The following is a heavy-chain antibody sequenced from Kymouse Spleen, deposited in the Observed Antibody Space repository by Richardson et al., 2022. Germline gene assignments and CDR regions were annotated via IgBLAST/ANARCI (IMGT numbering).Heavy chain of an antibody. D-gene: IGHD5-18,IGHD1-26*01,IGHD2-8*01. J-gene: IGHJ3*02. CDR2: INHSGST. CDR3: ARREEAKYGAFDI. Sequence: QVQLQQWGAGLLKPSETLSLTCAVYGGSFSGYYWSWIRQPPGKGLEWIGEINHSGSTNYNPSLKSRVTISVDTSKNQFSLKLSSVTAADTAVYYCARREEAKYGAFDIWGQGTMVTVSS. CDR1: GGSFSGYY. V-gene: IGHV4-34*01.